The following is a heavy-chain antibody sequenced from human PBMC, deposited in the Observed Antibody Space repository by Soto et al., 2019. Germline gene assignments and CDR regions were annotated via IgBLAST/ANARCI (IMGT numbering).Heavy chain of an antibody. J-gene: IGHJ5*02. CDR1: GYTFTSYA. V-gene: IGHV1-3*01. Sequence: ASVKVSCKASGYTFTSYAMHWVRQAPGQRLEWMGWINAGNGNTKYSQKFQGRVTITRDTSASTAYMELSSLRSEDTAVYYCARSSLGYGSGSYLAGWFDPWGQGTLVTVSS. D-gene: IGHD3-10*01. CDR3: ARSSLGYGSGSYLAGWFDP. CDR2: INAGNGNT.